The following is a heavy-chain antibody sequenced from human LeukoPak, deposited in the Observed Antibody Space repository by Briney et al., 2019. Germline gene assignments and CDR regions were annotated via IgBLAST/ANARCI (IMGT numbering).Heavy chain of an antibody. CDR1: GDRVTSSSAT. Sequence: SQTLSLTCVISGDRVTSSSATWNWIRQSPSRGLEWLGRTYYRTKWYNDYALSVQGRIFITADISKNHFSLQLISATPEDTAVYYCARGRSGYSSPKEWYWGQGTLVTVSS. CDR2: TYYRTKWYN. V-gene: IGHV6-1*01. D-gene: IGHD6-13*01. CDR3: ARGRSGYSSPKEWY. J-gene: IGHJ4*02.